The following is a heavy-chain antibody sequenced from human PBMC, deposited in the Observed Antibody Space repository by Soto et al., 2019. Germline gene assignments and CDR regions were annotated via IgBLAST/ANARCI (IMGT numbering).Heavy chain of an antibody. CDR1: GGSISNYY. J-gene: IGHJ4*02. CDR2: IYYSGST. Sequence: QVQLQESGPGLVKPSETLSLTCTVSGGSISNYYWSWIRQPPGKGLEWIGNIYYSGSTNYNPSLKSRVNLPVDTSKNLFALKLSSVTAADTAVYYCARGGAAPDYWGQGTLVTVAS. V-gene: IGHV4-59*01. CDR3: ARGGAAPDY. D-gene: IGHD6-6*01.